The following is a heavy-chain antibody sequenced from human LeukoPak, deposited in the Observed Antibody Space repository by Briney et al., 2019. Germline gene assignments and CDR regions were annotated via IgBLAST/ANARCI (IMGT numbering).Heavy chain of an antibody. CDR2: IRTDNGDT. D-gene: IGHD2-2*01. Sequence: GASVKVSCKPSGYTFSTYYISWVRQAPGQGLEWMGWIRTDNGDTHYAQRLQGRLTLTRDTSTSTVYMDLMSLRSDDTAFYYCARGHCTSASCFWHFDYWGQGTLVTVSS. CDR1: GYTFSTYY. CDR3: ARGHCTSASCFWHFDY. J-gene: IGHJ4*02. V-gene: IGHV1-18*01.